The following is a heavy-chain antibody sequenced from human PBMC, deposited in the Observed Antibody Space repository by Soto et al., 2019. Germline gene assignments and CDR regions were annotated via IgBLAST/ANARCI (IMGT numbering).Heavy chain of an antibody. J-gene: IGHJ5*01. CDR2: IIATGFTT. CDR3: ARLIGNSWLDS. CDR1: GFTFSNSA. D-gene: IGHD2-8*01. Sequence: GGSLRLSCSVSGFTFSNSAMSWVRQAQGKGLEWVSTIIATGFTTYYADSVRGRFTISPDTSNNQLSLQLNSVTPDDTAVYYCARLIGNSWLDSWGQGTLVTVSS. V-gene: IGHV3-23*01.